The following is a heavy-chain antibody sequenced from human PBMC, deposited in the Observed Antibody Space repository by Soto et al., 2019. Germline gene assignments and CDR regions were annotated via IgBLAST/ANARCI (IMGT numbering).Heavy chain of an antibody. J-gene: IGHJ6*03. V-gene: IGHV1-2*04. CDR2: INPNSGGT. CDR3: ARDLRDYGDPDYYYYYMDV. D-gene: IGHD4-17*01. CDR1: GYTFTGYY. Sequence: ASVKVSGKASGYTFTGYYMHWVRQAPGQGLEWMGWINPNSGGTNYAQKFQGWVTMTRDTSISTVYMELSSLRSEYAAVYYCARDLRDYGDPDYYYYYMDVWGKGTTVSVSS.